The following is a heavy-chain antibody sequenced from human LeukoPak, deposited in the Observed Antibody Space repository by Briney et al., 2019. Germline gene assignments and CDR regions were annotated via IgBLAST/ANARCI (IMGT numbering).Heavy chain of an antibody. D-gene: IGHD2-2*01. CDR1: GFTFSDYW. V-gene: IGHV3-74*01. Sequence: GGSLRLSCAASGFTFSDYWMHWVRQAPGKGLVWVSRIDSDGSNTAYADSVKGRFTISRDNAKNTLYLQMNSLRAEDTAVYYCAKTFGRVPQEDYWGQGTLVTVSS. CDR2: IDSDGSNT. J-gene: IGHJ4*02. CDR3: AKTFGRVPQEDY.